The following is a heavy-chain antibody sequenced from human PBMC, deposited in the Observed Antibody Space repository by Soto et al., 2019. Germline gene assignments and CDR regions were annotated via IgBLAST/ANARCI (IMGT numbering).Heavy chain of an antibody. CDR1: GVSISRHDW. D-gene: IGHD6-13*01. V-gene: IGHV4-4*02. J-gene: IGHJ4*02. CDR2: SHQSGNT. Sequence: QVQLQESGPGLVKPSGTLSLTCAVSGVSISRHDWWTWVSQPPGKGLEWIGESHQSGNTNYNSSLESRVTISVDKSKNQFSLKLTSVTVADTAVYYCATRDSSRFYWGQGTLVTVSS. CDR3: ATRDSSRFY.